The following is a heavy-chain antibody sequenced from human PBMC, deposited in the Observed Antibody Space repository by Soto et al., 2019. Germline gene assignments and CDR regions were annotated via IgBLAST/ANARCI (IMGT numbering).Heavy chain of an antibody. Sequence: QVQLQESGPGLVKPSQTLSLTCTVSGGSISSGGYYWSWIRQHPGKGLEWIGYIYYSGSTYYNPSLNIRVTIAVDTSKNQFSLKLSSVTAADTAVYYCARAPWHIVVPSGGGWFDPWGQGTLVTVSS. J-gene: IGHJ5*02. CDR2: IYYSGST. D-gene: IGHD2-21*01. CDR1: GGSISSGGYY. CDR3: ARAPWHIVVPSGGGWFDP. V-gene: IGHV4-31*03.